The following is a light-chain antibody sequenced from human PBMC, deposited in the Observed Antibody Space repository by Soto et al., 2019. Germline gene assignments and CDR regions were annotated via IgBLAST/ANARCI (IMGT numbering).Light chain of an antibody. CDR3: QQANSFPHT. CDR2: DAS. Sequence: DIQMTQSPSSLSASVGDRVTITCQASQDISNYLNWYQQKPGKAPKLLIYDASNLETGVPSRFSGSGSGTDFTLTISSLQPEDFATYYCQQANSFPHTFGQGTRLEI. J-gene: IGKJ5*01. CDR1: QDISNY. V-gene: IGKV1-33*01.